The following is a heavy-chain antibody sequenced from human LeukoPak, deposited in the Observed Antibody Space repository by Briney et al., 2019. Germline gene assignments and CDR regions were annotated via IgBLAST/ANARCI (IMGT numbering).Heavy chain of an antibody. Sequence: ASVRLSCKASGYTFTSYYIHWVRQAPGQGLERMGWIHPNSGGTNYAQNFRGKVTMTRDTSISTAYMDLSRLTSDDTAVYYCALLSVSMPDASWGQGTLVTVSS. CDR1: GYTFTSYY. J-gene: IGHJ4*02. V-gene: IGHV1-2*02. CDR3: ALLSVSMPDAS. D-gene: IGHD2/OR15-2a*01. CDR2: IHPNSGGT.